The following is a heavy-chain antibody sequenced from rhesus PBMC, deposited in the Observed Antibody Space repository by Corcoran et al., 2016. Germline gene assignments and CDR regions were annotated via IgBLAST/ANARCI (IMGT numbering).Heavy chain of an antibody. CDR2: IRSDGST. Sequence: QVQLQQWGEGLVKPSETLSLTCAVYGGSVSGYWWGWIRQPPGKGLEWIGRIRSDGSTNYNPSLKSRGTISIDTAKNQFSLKLSAVTAADAAVYYCARHVGSSYIYGVDSWGQGVVVTVSS. CDR1: GGSVSGYW. V-gene: IGHV4-160*01. J-gene: IGHJ6*01. D-gene: IGHD4-29*01. CDR3: ARHVGSSYIYGVDS.